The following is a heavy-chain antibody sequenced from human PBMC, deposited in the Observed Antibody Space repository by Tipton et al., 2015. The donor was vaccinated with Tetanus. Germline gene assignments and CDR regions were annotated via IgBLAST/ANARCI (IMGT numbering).Heavy chain of an antibody. Sequence: TLSLTCTVSGGPINDYSWSWIRQTPGKGLEWIGYISDIGNTKYNPSLKSRVIISLDTSKIHFSLTLTSVTAADPAVYFCARGWALELEFWYFDLWGRSTLVCVSS. CDR2: ISDIGNT. V-gene: IGHV4-59*01. CDR1: GGPINDYS. J-gene: IGHJ2*01. D-gene: IGHD3-3*01. CDR3: ARGWALELEFWYFDL.